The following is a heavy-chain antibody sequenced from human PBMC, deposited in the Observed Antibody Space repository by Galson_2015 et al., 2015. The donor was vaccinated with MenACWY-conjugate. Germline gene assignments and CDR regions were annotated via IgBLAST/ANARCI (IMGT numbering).Heavy chain of an antibody. J-gene: IGHJ4*02. CDR2: INSDGSST. CDR1: GFTFSSYW. D-gene: IGHD3-10*01. V-gene: IGHV3-74*01. CDR3: AITYYYGSGSYEN. Sequence: SLRLSCAASGFTFSSYWMHWVRQAPGKGLVWVSRINSDGSSTSYADSVKGRFTISRDNAKNTLYLQMNSLRAEDTAVYYCAITYYYGSGSYENWGQGTLVTVSS.